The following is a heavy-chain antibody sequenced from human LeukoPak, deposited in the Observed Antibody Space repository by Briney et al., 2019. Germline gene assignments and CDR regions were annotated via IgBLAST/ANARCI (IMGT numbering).Heavy chain of an antibody. CDR1: GFTVSSNY. D-gene: IGHD4-11*01. V-gene: IGHV3-53*01. J-gene: IGHJ6*03. CDR3: ARVYSTYPYYYMDV. Sequence: PGGSLRLSCAASGFTVSSNYMSWVRQDPGKGLEWVSVIYSGGYTYYADSVKGRFTISRDNSKNTLYLQMNSLRAEDMAVYYCARVYSTYPYYYMDVWGKGTTVTVSS. CDR2: IYSGGYT.